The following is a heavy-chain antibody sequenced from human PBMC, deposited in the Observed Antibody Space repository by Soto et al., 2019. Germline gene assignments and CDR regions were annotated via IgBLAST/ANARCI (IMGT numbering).Heavy chain of an antibody. J-gene: IGHJ6*02. CDR2: IIPIFGTA. CDR3: ARGYYGSGSYTYYYYGMDV. V-gene: IGHV1-69*01. CDR1: GGTFSSYA. D-gene: IGHD3-10*01. Sequence: QVQLVQSGAEVKKPGSSVKVSCKASGGTFSSYAISWVRQAPGQGLEWMGGIIPIFGTANYAQKFQGRVTITADESTSTAYMALSSLRSEDTAVYYCARGYYGSGSYTYYYYGMDVWGQGTTVTVSS.